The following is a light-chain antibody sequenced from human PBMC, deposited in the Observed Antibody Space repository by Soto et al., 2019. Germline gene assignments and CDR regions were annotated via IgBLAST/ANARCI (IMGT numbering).Light chain of an antibody. CDR1: SSAVGGYNY. J-gene: IGLJ1*01. Sequence: QAVLTQPASVCGSPGQAITISCTGTSSAVGGYNYVSWYQQHPGKAPKLMIYDVSNRPSGVSNRFSGSKSGNTASLTISGLQAEDEADYYCSSYTSSSTLGVFGTGTKVTVL. CDR3: SSYTSSSTLGV. CDR2: DVS. V-gene: IGLV2-14*01.